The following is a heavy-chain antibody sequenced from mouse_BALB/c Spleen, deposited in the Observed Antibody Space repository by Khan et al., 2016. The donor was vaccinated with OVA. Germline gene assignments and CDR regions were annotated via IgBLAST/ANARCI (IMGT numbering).Heavy chain of an antibody. Sequence: QVQLKDSGPGLVAPSQRLSITCTISGFSLTNYGVHWVRQPPGKGLEWLVVIWSDGSTTYNSALKSRLTITKDNSKSQVFLEMNSLQTDDTAIYFCARQPYYHYNVMDYWGQGTSVTVSS. CDR1: GFSLTNYG. J-gene: IGHJ4*01. V-gene: IGHV2-6-1*01. CDR2: IWSDGST. CDR3: ARQPYYHYNVMDY. D-gene: IGHD2-4*01.